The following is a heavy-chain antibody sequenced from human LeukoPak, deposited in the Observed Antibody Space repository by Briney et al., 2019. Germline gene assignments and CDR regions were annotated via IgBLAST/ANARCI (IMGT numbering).Heavy chain of an antibody. J-gene: IGHJ5*02. Sequence: GGSLRLSCAASGFTFSSYSMNWVRQAPGKGLEWVSSISSSSSYIYYADSVKARFTISRNNAKNSLYLKMNSLRAEDTAVYYCARGSEYGSGSPAWFDPWGQGTLVTVSS. D-gene: IGHD3-10*01. CDR1: GFTFSSYS. CDR2: ISSSSSYI. CDR3: ARGSEYGSGSPAWFDP. V-gene: IGHV3-21*01.